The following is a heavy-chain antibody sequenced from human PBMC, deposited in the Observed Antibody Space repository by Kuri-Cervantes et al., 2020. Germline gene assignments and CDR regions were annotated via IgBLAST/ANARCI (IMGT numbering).Heavy chain of an antibody. Sequence: ASVKVSCQVSGYTLTELSMHWVRQAPGKGLEWMGGFDPEDGETIYAQKFQGRVTMTEDTSTDTAYMELSSLRSEDTAVYYCATAVTGLSPGHDAFDIWGQGTMVTVSS. CDR1: GYTLTELS. D-gene: IGHD1-20*01. J-gene: IGHJ3*02. CDR3: ATAVTGLSPGHDAFDI. CDR2: FDPEDGET. V-gene: IGHV1-24*01.